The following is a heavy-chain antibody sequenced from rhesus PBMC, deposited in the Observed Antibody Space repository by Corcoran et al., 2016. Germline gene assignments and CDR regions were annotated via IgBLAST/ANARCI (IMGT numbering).Heavy chain of an antibody. CDR1: GGPFSAYY. Sequence: QVPLQESGPGRVKPSETLSLTCAVSGGPFSAYYWGWIRQPPGKGLEWIGYICDISGATGQTPSLKSRVIISTATSKTHFSLNLYSVTAADTAVYYCVRGVVIAGWPMLPDSWGPGVLVTVSS. CDR3: VRGVVIAGWPMLPDS. J-gene: IGHJ4*01. CDR2: ICDISGAT. V-gene: IGHV4-165*01. D-gene: IGHD3-16*01.